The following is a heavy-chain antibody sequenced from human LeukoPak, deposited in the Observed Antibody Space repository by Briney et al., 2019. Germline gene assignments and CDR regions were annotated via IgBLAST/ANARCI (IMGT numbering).Heavy chain of an antibody. D-gene: IGHD3-10*01. Sequence: SETLSLTCTVSGGSISSSSYYWGWIRQPPGKGLEWIGSIYYSGSTYYNPSLKSRVTISVDTSKNQFSLKLSSVTAADTAVYYCARHELQGYYGSGSYHIPPRDVWGKGTTVTVSS. V-gene: IGHV4-39*01. CDR1: GGSISSSSYY. CDR3: ARHELQGYYGSGSYHIPPRDV. J-gene: IGHJ6*04. CDR2: IYYSGST.